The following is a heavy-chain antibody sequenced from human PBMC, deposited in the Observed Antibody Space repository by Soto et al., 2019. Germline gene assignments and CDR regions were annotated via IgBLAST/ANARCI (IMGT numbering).Heavy chain of an antibody. CDR3: ARDRAVAGTGDDAFDI. D-gene: IGHD6-19*01. CDR1: GFTFSSYA. J-gene: IGHJ3*02. V-gene: IGHV3-30-3*01. Sequence: QVQLVESGGGVVQPGRSLRLSCAASGFTFSSYAMHWVRQAPGKGLEWVAVISYDGSNKYYADSVKGRFIISRDNSKNTLYLQMNSLRPEDTAVYYCARDRAVAGTGDDAFDIWGQGTMVTVSS. CDR2: ISYDGSNK.